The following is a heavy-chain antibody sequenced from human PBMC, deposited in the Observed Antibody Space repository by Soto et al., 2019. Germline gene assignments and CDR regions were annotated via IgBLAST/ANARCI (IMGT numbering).Heavy chain of an antibody. CDR3: ARHHGSPGSYFGLDV. CDR1: GYSFTSYW. CDR2: IYPGDSDT. Sequence: PGESLKISCKGSGYSFTSYWINWVRQMPRKGLEWMGIIYPGDSDTRYSPSFQGQVTISADKSIDTAYLQWRSLKASDTAVYYCARHHGSPGSYFGLDVVGQGTTVTVSS. V-gene: IGHV5-51*01. J-gene: IGHJ6*02. D-gene: IGHD6-13*01.